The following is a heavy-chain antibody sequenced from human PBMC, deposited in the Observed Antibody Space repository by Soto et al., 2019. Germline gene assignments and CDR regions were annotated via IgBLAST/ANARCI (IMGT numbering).Heavy chain of an antibody. V-gene: IGHV1-2*04. CDR3: ARDKWSVAGSDYYYYYYGMDV. CDR1: GYTFTGYY. D-gene: IGHD6-19*01. CDR2: INPNSGGT. Sequence: ASVKVSCKASGYTFTGYYMHWVRQAPGQGLEWMGWINPNSGGTNYAQKFQGWVTMTRDTSISTAYMELSRLRSDDTAVYYCARDKWSVAGSDYYYYYYGMDVWGQGTTFTVSS. J-gene: IGHJ6*02.